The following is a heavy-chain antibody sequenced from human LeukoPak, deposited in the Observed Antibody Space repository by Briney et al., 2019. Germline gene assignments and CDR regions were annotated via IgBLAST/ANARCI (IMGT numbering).Heavy chain of an antibody. J-gene: IGHJ4*02. D-gene: IGHD2-15*01. CDR2: IIPILGIA. V-gene: IGHV1-69*04. Sequence: ASVKVSCKASGGTFSSYAISWVRQAPGQGLEWMGRIIPILGIANYAQKFQGRVTITADKSTSTAYMELSSLRSEDTAVYYCARLVGRGCSGGSCYFDYWGQGTLVTVSS. CDR3: ARLVGRGCSGGSCYFDY. CDR1: GGTFSSYA.